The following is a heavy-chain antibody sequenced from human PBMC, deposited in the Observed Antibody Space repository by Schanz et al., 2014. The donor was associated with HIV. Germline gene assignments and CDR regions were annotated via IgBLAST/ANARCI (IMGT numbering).Heavy chain of an antibody. CDR3: ARGNYDFWSGYYAAYYYGMDV. D-gene: IGHD3-3*01. J-gene: IGHJ6*02. V-gene: IGHV3-30*19. Sequence: QDQLVESGGGVVQSGRSLRLSCTASGFTFSSSGMHWVRQAPGKGLEWVAGMSHDGFSKYFADSVKGRFTISRDNAKNSLYLQMNSLRAEDTAVYYCARGNYDFWSGYYAAYYYGMDVWGQGTTVTVSS. CDR1: GFTFSSSG. CDR2: MSHDGFSK.